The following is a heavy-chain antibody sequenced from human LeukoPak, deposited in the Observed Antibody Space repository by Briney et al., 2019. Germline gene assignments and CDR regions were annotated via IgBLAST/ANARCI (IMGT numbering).Heavy chain of an antibody. CDR2: ISGSGGST. CDR3: AKEWGVDYGLRY. Sequence: PSETLSLTCAVYGGSFSGYYWSWVRQAPGKGLEWVSAISGSGGSTYYADSVKGRFTISRDNSKNTLYLQMNSLRADDTAVYYCAKEWGVDYGLRYWGQGTLVTVSS. J-gene: IGHJ4*02. D-gene: IGHD4-17*01. V-gene: IGHV3-23*01. CDR1: GGSFSGYY.